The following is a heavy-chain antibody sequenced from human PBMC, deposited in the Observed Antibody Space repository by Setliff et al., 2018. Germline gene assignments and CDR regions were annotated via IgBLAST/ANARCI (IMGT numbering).Heavy chain of an antibody. CDR3: VRARTTNYDFWSGLNAFDI. J-gene: IGHJ3*02. V-gene: IGHV3-7*03. Sequence: GGSLRLSCAASGFTFSSYWMSWVRQAPGKGLEWVANIKQDGSDKYYVDSVKGRFTISRDNAKNSLSLQMNSLRAEDTAVYYCVRARTTNYDFWSGLNAFDIRGQGTMVT. D-gene: IGHD3-3*01. CDR2: IKQDGSDK. CDR1: GFTFSSYW.